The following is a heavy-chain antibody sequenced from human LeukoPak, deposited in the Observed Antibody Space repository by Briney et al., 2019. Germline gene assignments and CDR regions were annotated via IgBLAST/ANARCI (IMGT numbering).Heavy chain of an antibody. CDR3: AKGRLVRWELPYFDY. Sequence: PGGSLRLSCAASGFTFSSYGMHWVRQAPGKGLEWVAVISYDGSNKYYADSVKGRFTISRDNSKNTLYLQMNSLRAKDTAVYYCAKGRLVRWELPYFDYWGQGTLVTVSS. D-gene: IGHD1-26*01. CDR2: ISYDGSNK. J-gene: IGHJ4*02. CDR1: GFTFSSYG. V-gene: IGHV3-30*18.